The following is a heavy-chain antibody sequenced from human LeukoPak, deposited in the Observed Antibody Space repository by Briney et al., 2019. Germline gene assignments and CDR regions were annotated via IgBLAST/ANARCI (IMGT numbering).Heavy chain of an antibody. J-gene: IGHJ5*02. CDR3: ARLVEYSSSSDWFDP. D-gene: IGHD6-6*01. CDR1: GGTFSSYA. Sequence: GSSVKVSCKASGGTFSSYAISWVRQAPGQGLEWMGGIIPIFGTANYAQKFQGRVTITADESTSTAYMELSSLRSEDTAVYYCARLVEYSSSSDWFDPWGQGTLVTVSS. CDR2: IIPIFGTA. V-gene: IGHV1-69*01.